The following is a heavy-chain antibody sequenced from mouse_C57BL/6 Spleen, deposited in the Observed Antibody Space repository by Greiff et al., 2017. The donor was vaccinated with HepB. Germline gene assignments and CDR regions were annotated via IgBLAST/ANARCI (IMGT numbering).Heavy chain of an antibody. CDR3: ARGERAQATYAMDY. J-gene: IGHJ4*01. CDR1: GYAFSSSW. CDR2: IYPGDGDT. Sequence: VQLQESGPELVKPGASVKISCKASGYAFSSSWMNWVKQRPGKGLEWIGRIYPGDGDTNYNGKFKGKATLTADKSSSTAYMQLSSLTSEDTAVYFCARGERAQATYAMDYWGQGTSVTVSS. V-gene: IGHV1-82*01. D-gene: IGHD3-2*02.